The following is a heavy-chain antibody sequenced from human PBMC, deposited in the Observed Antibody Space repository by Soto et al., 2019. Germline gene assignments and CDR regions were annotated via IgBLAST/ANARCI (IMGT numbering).Heavy chain of an antibody. CDR2: ISSSSSTI. CDR3: ARDPAVPGGYFDL. V-gene: IGHV3-48*02. D-gene: IGHD7-27*01. CDR1: GFTFSSYS. Sequence: EVQLVESGGGLVQPGGSQRLSCAASGFTFSSYSMNWVREAPGKGLEWVSYISSSSSTIYYADSVKGRFTISRDNAKNSLYLQMNSLRDEDTAVYYCARDPAVPGGYFDLWGRGTLVTVSS. J-gene: IGHJ2*01.